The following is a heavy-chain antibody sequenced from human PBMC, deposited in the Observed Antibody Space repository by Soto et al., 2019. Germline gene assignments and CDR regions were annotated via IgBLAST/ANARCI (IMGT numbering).Heavy chain of an antibody. Sequence: GGSLRLSCAASRFTFGSYAMSWVRQAPGKGLEWVSLINGYGGSTNYADSVKGRFTISRDNSKNMLYLQMNSLRAEDTAVYYCAKGRANTVFGVDTLFDYWGQGAPVTVSS. V-gene: IGHV3-23*01. CDR3: AKGRANTVFGVDTLFDY. D-gene: IGHD3-3*01. CDR2: INGYGGST. CDR1: RFTFGSYA. J-gene: IGHJ4*02.